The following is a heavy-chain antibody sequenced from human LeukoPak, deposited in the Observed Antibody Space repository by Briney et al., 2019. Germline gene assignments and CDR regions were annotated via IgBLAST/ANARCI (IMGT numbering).Heavy chain of an antibody. V-gene: IGHV3-21*01. D-gene: IGHD5-12*01. J-gene: IGHJ4*02. Sequence: PGGSLRLSCAASGFTFSSYSMNWVRQAPGKGLEWVSSISRSSDYTYYADSVKGRFTISRDNAKNSLYLQMNSLRAEDTAVYYCARARKPLYDYPDYWGQGTLVTVSS. CDR3: ARARKPLYDYPDY. CDR1: GFTFSSYS. CDR2: ISRSSDYT.